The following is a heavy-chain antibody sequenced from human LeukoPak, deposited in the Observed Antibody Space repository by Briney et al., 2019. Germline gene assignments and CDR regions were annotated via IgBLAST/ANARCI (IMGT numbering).Heavy chain of an antibody. CDR2: LYYSGST. J-gene: IGHJ4*02. CDR3: ARVTSRPGAYGDHFDY. D-gene: IGHD4-17*01. Sequence: SETLSLTCTVAGASISTSDFYWGWIRQPPGKGLEWIGSLYYSGSTYYNPSLKSRVTISVDTSKTQYSLKLSSVTAADTAVYYCARVTSRPGAYGDHFDYWGQGTLVTVSS. V-gene: IGHV4-39*01. CDR1: GASISTSDFY.